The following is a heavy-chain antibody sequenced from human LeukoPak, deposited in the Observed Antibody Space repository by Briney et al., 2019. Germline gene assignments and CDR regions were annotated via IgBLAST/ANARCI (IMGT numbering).Heavy chain of an antibody. V-gene: IGHV6-1*01. D-gene: IGHD5-18*01. J-gene: IGHJ5*02. Sequence: SQTLSLTCAISGDSVSSNSVAWNWIRQSPSRGLEWLGRTYYNSKWYNEYAEFVKGRITINPDTSKNQFSLQLNSVTPEDTAVYYCARGGYRNWFDPWGQGTLVTVSS. CDR2: TYYNSKWYN. CDR3: ARGGYRNWFDP. CDR1: GDSVSSNSVA.